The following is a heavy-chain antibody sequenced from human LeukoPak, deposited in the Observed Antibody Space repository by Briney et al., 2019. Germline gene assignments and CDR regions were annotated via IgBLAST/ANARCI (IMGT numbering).Heavy chain of an antibody. J-gene: IGHJ4*02. D-gene: IGHD3-22*01. CDR1: GGSLSGYY. V-gene: IGHV4-4*07. CDR3: ARSNLGSYDQSGYYHY. CDR2: IYISGNT. Sequence: PETLSLTCTVSGGSLSGYYWNWIRQPAGKGLEWIGRIYISGNTWYKPSLQSRVTMSVDTSKNLFSLKMSSLTAADTAVYYCARSNLGSYDQSGYYHYWGQGTRVTVSS.